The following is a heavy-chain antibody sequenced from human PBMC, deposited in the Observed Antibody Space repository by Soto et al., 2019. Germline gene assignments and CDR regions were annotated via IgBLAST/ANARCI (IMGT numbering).Heavy chain of an antibody. Sequence: GASVKVSCKASGYTFTSHGMHWVRQAPGQRLEWMGWINAGNGNTKYSQKSQGRVTITTDTSASTAYMELSSLRSEDTAVYYCARDGIAAAGTSWFDPWGQGTLVTVSS. J-gene: IGHJ5*02. D-gene: IGHD6-13*01. V-gene: IGHV1-3*01. CDR3: ARDGIAAAGTSWFDP. CDR1: GYTFTSHG. CDR2: INAGNGNT.